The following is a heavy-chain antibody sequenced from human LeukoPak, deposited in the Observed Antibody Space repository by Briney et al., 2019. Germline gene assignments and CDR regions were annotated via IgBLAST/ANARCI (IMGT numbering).Heavy chain of an antibody. V-gene: IGHV4-61*09. J-gene: IGHJ4*01. CDR1: GGSITRGSYY. CDR2: VFTSGST. Sequence: PSETLSLTCAVSGGSITRGSYYWTWIRQPAGKALEWIGHVFTSGSTNYNPSLKGRVTISIETSKSQFSLNLNSVTAADTAVYYCARGTGSLFYWGHGILVTVSS. D-gene: IGHD3-10*01. CDR3: ARGTGSLFY.